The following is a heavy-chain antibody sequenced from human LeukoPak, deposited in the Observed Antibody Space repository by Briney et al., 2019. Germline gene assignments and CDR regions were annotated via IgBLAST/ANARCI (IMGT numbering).Heavy chain of an antibody. D-gene: IGHD4-17*01. V-gene: IGHV3-7*01. Sequence: PGGSLRLSCAASGFTSSSYWMSWVRQAPGKGLEWVANIKQDGSEKYYVDSVKGRFTISRDNAKNSLYLQMNSLRAEDTAVYYCARENDYGDHEDYWGQGTLVTVSS. CDR2: IKQDGSEK. J-gene: IGHJ4*02. CDR3: ARENDYGDHEDY. CDR1: GFTSSSYW.